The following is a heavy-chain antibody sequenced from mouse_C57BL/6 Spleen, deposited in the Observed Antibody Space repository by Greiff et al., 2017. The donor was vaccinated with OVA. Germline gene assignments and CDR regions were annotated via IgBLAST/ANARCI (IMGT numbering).Heavy chain of an antibody. J-gene: IGHJ4*01. D-gene: IGHD3-2*02. Sequence: DVQLQESGPGLVKPSQSLSLTCSVTGYSITSGYYWNWIRQFPGNKLEWMGYISYDGSNNYNPSLKNRISITRDTSKNQFFLKLNSVTTEDTATYYCATIQLRAYYYAMDYWGQGTSVTVSS. V-gene: IGHV3-6*01. CDR3: ATIQLRAYYYAMDY. CDR1: GYSITSGYY. CDR2: ISYDGSN.